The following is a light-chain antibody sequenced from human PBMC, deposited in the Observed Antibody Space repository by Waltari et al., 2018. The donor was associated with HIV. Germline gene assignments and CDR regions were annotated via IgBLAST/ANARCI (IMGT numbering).Light chain of an antibody. CDR1: SGPFTSGPL. CDR2: DTF. CDR3: LLSFAGARPVV. Sequence: QAVVTQEPSLTVSPGGTVTLTCGSSSGPFTSGPLPYWFQQKSGQAPRTLIYDTFNKHSWTPARFSGSLLGGKAALTLSGAQPEDEAEYFCLLSFAGARPVVFGGGTNLTVL. V-gene: IGLV7-46*01. J-gene: IGLJ2*01.